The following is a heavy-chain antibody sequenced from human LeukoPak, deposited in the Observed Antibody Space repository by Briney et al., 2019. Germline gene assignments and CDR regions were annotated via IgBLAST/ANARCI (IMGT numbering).Heavy chain of an antibody. CDR2: IQNDASTK. D-gene: IGHD5-18*01. CDR1: GFTFSHYG. J-gene: IGHJ4*02. V-gene: IGHV3-33*05. CDR3: ARGSPEWIQLWLPHFDY. Sequence: PGGSLRLSCAASGFTFSHYGMHWVRQAPGKGLEWVAVIQNDASTKNYVDSVKGRFTISRDNSKNTLFLQMNSLRVEDTAVYYCARGSPEWIQLWLPHFDYWGQGTLVTVSS.